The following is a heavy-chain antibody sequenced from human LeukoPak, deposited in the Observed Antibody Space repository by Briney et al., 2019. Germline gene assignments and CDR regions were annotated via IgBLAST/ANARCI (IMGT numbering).Heavy chain of an antibody. Sequence: PGGSLRLSCAASGFTFSSYGMHWVRQAPGKGLEWVAVISYDGSNKYYADSVKGRFTISRDNSKNTLYLQMNSLRAEDTAVYYCARDGNLGYCSGGSCYTPDAVFDYWGQGTLVTVSS. CDR2: ISYDGSNK. CDR3: ARDGNLGYCSGGSCYTPDAVFDY. D-gene: IGHD2-15*01. CDR1: GFTFSSYG. V-gene: IGHV3-30*03. J-gene: IGHJ4*02.